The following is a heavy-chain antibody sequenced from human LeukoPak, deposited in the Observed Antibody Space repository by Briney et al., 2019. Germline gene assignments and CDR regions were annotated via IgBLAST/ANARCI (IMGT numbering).Heavy chain of an antibody. Sequence: ASVKVSCKASGYTFTGYYMHWVRQAPGQGLEWMGWINPNSGGTNYAQKFQGRVTMTRDTSISTAYMELSRLRSDDTAVYYCARDRGVVVVRAALDYWGQGSLVTVSS. CDR1: GYTFTGYY. J-gene: IGHJ4*02. CDR2: INPNSGGT. D-gene: IGHD2-2*01. V-gene: IGHV1-2*02. CDR3: ARDRGVVVVRAALDY.